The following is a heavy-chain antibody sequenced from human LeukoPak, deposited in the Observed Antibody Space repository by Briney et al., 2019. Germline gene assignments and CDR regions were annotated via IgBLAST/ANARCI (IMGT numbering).Heavy chain of an antibody. Sequence: SETLSLTCTVSGGSISSYYWSWIRQPPGKGLEWIGYIYYSGSTNYNPSLKSRVTISVDTSKNQFSLKLSSVTAADTAVYYCARLPRQLTYYYGSGSPPWGQGTLVTVSS. CDR3: ARLPRQLTYYYGSGSPP. CDR1: GGSISSYY. V-gene: IGHV4-59*08. CDR2: IYYSGST. J-gene: IGHJ5*02. D-gene: IGHD3-10*01.